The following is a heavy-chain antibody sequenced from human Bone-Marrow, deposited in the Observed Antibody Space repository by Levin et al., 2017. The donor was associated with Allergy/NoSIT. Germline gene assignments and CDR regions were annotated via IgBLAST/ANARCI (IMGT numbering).Heavy chain of an antibody. V-gene: IGHV4-39*01. D-gene: IGHD3-9*01. CDR2: IYYRGST. Sequence: SETLSLTCTVSGGSISSNSYYWGWIRQPPGKGLEWIGSIYYRGSTYYSPSLKSRVTISLDTSKNQFSLRLNSVTAADTAVYYCVNYEILTGYLDSWGQGILGTVSS. CDR3: VNYEILTGYLDS. CDR1: GGSISSNSYY. J-gene: IGHJ4*02.